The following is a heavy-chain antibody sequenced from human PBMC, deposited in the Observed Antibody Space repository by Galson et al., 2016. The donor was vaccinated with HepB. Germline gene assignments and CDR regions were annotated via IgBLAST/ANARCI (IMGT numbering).Heavy chain of an antibody. Sequence: SLRLSCAASGFTFTNYAMSWVRQAPGKGLEWVSTISGSGGAIYYADSVKGRFTISRDNSKNTLYLQMTRLSSEDTAVYYCAAWAGGYCIPDCTRPLDYWGQGTLVTVSS. J-gene: IGHJ4*02. CDR1: GFTFTNYA. CDR3: AAWAGGYCIPDCTRPLDY. V-gene: IGHV3-23*01. D-gene: IGHD2-15*01. CDR2: ISGSGGAI.